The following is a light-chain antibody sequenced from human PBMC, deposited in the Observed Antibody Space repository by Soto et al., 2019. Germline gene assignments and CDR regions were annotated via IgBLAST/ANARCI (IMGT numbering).Light chain of an antibody. J-gene: IGLJ1*01. V-gene: IGLV2-23*01. CDR1: SNEVGSYYP. CDR2: EDI. Sequence: QSALTQPASVSGSPGQSITISCSGTSNEVGSYYPVSWYQHHPGRAPQLIIYEDIKRPSGVSDRFSASMSGNTASLTISGLQADDEADYFCCSYAGRTTPYVFGIGTKVTVL. CDR3: CSYAGRTTPYV.